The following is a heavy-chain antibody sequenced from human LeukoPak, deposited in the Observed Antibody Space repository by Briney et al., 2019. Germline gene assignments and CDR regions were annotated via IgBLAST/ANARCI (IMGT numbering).Heavy chain of an antibody. Sequence: PGGSLRLSCAASGFTFSNYAMHWVRQAPGKGLEWLAYIRFDGSSNHYADFVKGRFTISRDNSKNTLNLQMNSLRAEDTAVYYCARDQAGSGHYADYWGQGTLVTVSS. CDR1: GFTFSNYA. J-gene: IGHJ4*02. CDR3: ARDQAGSGHYADY. V-gene: IGHV3-30*02. D-gene: IGHD3-10*01. CDR2: IRFDGSSN.